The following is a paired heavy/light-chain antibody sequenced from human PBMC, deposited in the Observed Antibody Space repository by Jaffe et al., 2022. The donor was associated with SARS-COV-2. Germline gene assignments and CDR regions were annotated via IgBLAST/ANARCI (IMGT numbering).Light chain of an antibody. V-gene: IGKV3-15*01. J-gene: IGKJ2*01. CDR2: GTS. CDR3: QQYNNWYT. Sequence: EIVMTQSPATLSVSPGERATLSCRASQSVSSKLAWYQQKPGQAPRLLIYGTSTRATGIPARFSGSGSGTEFTLTIDSLQSEDFAVYYCQQYNNWYTFGQGTKLEIK. CDR1: QSVSSK.
Heavy chain of an antibody. CDR1: GFTFSTFG. CDR2: ISFDGNNK. V-gene: IGHV3-30*18. CDR3: AKGGTDSYFDS. Sequence: QVQLVESGGGVVQPGKSLRLSCAASGFTFSTFGVFWIRQAPGKGLEWVAVISFDGNNKYYGDSVKGRFTVSRDDSKNTLFLQMSSLRPEDTAVYYCAKGGTDSYFDSWGQGTLVTVSS. J-gene: IGHJ4*02. D-gene: IGHD1-7*01.